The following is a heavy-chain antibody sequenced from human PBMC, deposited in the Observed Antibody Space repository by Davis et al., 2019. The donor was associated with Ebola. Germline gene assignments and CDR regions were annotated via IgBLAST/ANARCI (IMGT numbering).Heavy chain of an antibody. CDR3: VRDPALVVTGGGWFFGL. CDR2: GTSADT. Sequence: GGSLRLSCSASGFIFSTYVMSWVRQAPGKGLEWVSTYGTSADTYYADSVKGRFTISRDNSQNILYLQLNSLRDEDTAVYYCVRDPALVVTGGGWFFGLWGRGTLVTVSS. V-gene: IGHV3-23*01. J-gene: IGHJ2*01. D-gene: IGHD2-21*02. CDR1: GFIFSTYV.